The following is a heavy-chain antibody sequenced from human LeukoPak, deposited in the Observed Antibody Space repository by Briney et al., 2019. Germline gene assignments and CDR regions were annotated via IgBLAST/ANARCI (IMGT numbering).Heavy chain of an antibody. V-gene: IGHV1-24*01. CDR3: VSGLWNTGSP. CDR1: GNPRTHLS. Sequence: ASVKVSCKVYGNPRTHLSMHWVRQAPGKGLEWMGGFDMEEGETFYAHKFQGRVSMTEDTSTHTAYMDLSSLTAEDTAVYYCVSGLWNTGSPWGQGTLVTVSS. D-gene: IGHD3-10*01. CDR2: FDMEEGET. J-gene: IGHJ5*02.